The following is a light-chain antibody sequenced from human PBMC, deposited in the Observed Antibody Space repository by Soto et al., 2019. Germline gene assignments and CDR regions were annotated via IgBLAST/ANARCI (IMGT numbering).Light chain of an antibody. CDR2: KAS. Sequence: DIQMTQSPSTLSASVGDRVTITCRASQSISSWLAWYQQKPGKAPKLLIYKASSLESGVPSRFSGSGSGTEFTLTISSLQPDDFATYYCQQYYSYSLRLTFGGGTKVEIK. V-gene: IGKV1-5*03. J-gene: IGKJ4*01. CDR1: QSISSW. CDR3: QQYYSYSLRLT.